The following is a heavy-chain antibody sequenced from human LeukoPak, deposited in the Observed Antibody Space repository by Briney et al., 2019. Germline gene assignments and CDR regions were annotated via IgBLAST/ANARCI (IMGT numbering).Heavy chain of an antibody. J-gene: IGHJ4*02. V-gene: IGHV3-30*19. D-gene: IGHD3-9*01. Sequence: GGSLRLSCAASGFSFSSYGMHWVRQAPGKGLEWVAVISYDGSNKYYADSVKGRFTISRDNSKNTLYLQMNSLRAEDTAVYYCARDGYRSLRYFDPHYFDYWGQGTLVTVSS. CDR1: GFSFSSYG. CDR2: ISYDGSNK. CDR3: ARDGYRSLRYFDPHYFDY.